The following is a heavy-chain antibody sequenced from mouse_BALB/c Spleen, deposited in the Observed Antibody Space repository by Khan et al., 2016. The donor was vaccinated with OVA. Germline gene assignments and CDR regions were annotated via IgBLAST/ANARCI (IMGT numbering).Heavy chain of an antibody. V-gene: IGHV5-17*02. D-gene: IGHD2-5*01. Sequence: EVKLVESGGDLVQPGGSRKLSCVVSGFTFSSFGMHWIRQAPKKGLEWVASISSGSSTIYYVDTVKRRFTISRDNPKNTLFLQMTSLKSEDTSMXYCARSGSKFHWNFDVWGAGTSVTVSS. CDR3: ARSGSKFHWNFDV. J-gene: IGHJ1*01. CDR2: ISSGSSTI. CDR1: GFTFSSFG.